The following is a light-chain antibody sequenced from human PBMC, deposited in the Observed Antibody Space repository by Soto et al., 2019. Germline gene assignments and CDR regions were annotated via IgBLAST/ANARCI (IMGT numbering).Light chain of an antibody. V-gene: IGKV1-9*01. CDR3: QQLNSYLL. CDR1: QGISSY. Sequence: DIQLTQSPSFLSASVGDRVTITCRASQGISSYLAWYQQKPGKAPNLLIYAASTLQSGVPSRFSGSGSGTEFTLTISSLQPEDFATYYGQQLNSYLLVGGGTKVEIK. J-gene: IGKJ4*01. CDR2: AAS.